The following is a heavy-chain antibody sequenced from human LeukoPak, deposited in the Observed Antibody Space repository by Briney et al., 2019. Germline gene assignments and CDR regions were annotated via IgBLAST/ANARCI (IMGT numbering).Heavy chain of an antibody. J-gene: IGHJ4*02. Sequence: PGGSLRLACAASGFTFDDYAMSWVRQAPGKGLEWVSAFSPSGGGTYYADSVKGRFTISRDNSKNTLYLQMNSLRAEDTAVYYCARALRIYYYFDYWGQGTLVTVSS. CDR3: ARALRIYYYFDY. D-gene: IGHD1-26*01. V-gene: IGHV3-23*01. CDR2: FSPSGGGT. CDR1: GFTFDDYA.